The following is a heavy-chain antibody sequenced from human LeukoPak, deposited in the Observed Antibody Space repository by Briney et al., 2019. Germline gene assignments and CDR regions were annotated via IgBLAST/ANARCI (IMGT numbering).Heavy chain of an antibody. CDR2: IWYDGSNK. CDR1: GFTFSSYG. CDR3: AKDGLYYDFWSGSAESFDY. D-gene: IGHD3-3*01. J-gene: IGHJ4*02. Sequence: GGSLRLSCAASGFTFSSYGMHWVRQAPGKGLEWVAVIWYDGSNKYYADSVKGRFTISRDNSKNTLYLQMNSLRAEDTAVYYCAKDGLYYDFWSGSAESFDYWGQGTLVTVSS. V-gene: IGHV3-33*06.